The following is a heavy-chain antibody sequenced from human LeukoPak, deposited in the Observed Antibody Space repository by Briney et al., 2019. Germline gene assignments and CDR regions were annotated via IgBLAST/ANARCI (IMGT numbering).Heavy chain of an antibody. J-gene: IGHJ4*02. CDR3: ATDLSGSWAPYFDY. Sequence: ASVKVSCKVSGYTLTELSMHWVRPAPGKGLEWMGGFDPEDGETIYAQKFQGRVTMTEDTSTDTAYMELSSLRSEDTAVYYCATDLSGSWAPYFDYWGQGTLVTVSS. CDR2: FDPEDGET. CDR1: GYTLTELS. V-gene: IGHV1-24*01. D-gene: IGHD1-26*01.